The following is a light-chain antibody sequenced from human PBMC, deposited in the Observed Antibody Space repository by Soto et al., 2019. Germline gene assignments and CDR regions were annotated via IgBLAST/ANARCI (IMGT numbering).Light chain of an antibody. CDR1: QSVSSSY. CDR2: QTS. J-gene: IGKJ1*01. CDR3: HQRQSWPRT. Sequence: EIVLTQSPGTLCLSPGERATLSCRASQSVSSSYLAWYQQKPGQAPRLLIYQTSIRAAGIPARFSASGTGTDFTLTISDVQPEDFAVYYCHQRQSWPRTFGQGTKVDIK. V-gene: IGKV3D-20*02.